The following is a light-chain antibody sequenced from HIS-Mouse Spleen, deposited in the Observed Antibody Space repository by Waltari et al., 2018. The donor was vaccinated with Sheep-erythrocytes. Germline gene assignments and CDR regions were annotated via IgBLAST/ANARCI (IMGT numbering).Light chain of an antibody. J-gene: IGLJ1*01. V-gene: IGLV2-11*01. CDR2: DVR. Sequence: QSALTQPRSVSGSPGQSVTISCTGTSSDVGGYNYVSWYQQHPGKAPKLMTYDVRKRPSGVPDRFSGSKSGNTASLTISGLQAEDEADYYCCSYAGSYNHVFATGTKVTVL. CDR3: CSYAGSYNHV. CDR1: SSDVGGYNY.